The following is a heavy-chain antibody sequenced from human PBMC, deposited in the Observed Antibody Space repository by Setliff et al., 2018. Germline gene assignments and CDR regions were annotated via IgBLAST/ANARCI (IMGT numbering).Heavy chain of an antibody. V-gene: IGHV1-18*01. CDR2: MNPERDNT. CDR3: ATEKFPGDWGDY. J-gene: IGHJ4*02. Sequence: ASVKVSCKASGYSFISYDINWVRQAPGQGLEWMGWMNPERDNTNYAQKLQGRVTMTTDASTRTAYMEVTSLRSDDTAVYYCATEKFPGDWGDYWGQGTLVTVSS. D-gene: IGHD2-21*01. CDR1: GYSFISYD.